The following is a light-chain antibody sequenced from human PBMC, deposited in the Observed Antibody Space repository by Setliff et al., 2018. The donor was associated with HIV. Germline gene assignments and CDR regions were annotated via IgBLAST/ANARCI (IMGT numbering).Light chain of an antibody. J-gene: IGLJ1*01. Sequence: QSALAQPASVSGSPGQSTTISCTGTSSDVGTYNYVSWYQQHPGKAPKLIIYDVSKRPSGVSNRFSGSKSGNTASLTISGLQAEDEADYYCSSYTTNRKFVFGTGTKVTVL. CDR2: DVS. CDR1: SSDVGTYNY. CDR3: SSYTTNRKFV. V-gene: IGLV2-14*03.